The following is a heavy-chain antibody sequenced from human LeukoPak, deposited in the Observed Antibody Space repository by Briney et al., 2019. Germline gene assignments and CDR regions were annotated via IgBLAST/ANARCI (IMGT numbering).Heavy chain of an antibody. D-gene: IGHD3-9*01. CDR1: GGSFSGYY. CDR3: ARSSQGYDILTGYYQTYYFDY. CDR2: IYYSGST. J-gene: IGHJ4*02. Sequence: SEPLSLTCAVYGGSFSGYYWSWIRQPPGKGLEWIGYIYYSGSTNYNPSLKSRVTISVDTSKNQFSLKLSSVTAADTAVYYCARSSQGYDILTGYYQTYYFDYWGQGTLVTVSS. V-gene: IGHV4-59*01.